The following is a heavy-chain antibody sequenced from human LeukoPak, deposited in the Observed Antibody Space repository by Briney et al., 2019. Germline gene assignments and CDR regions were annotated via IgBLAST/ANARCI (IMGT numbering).Heavy chain of an antibody. CDR3: ARDSSLYYGSGSYPQPFDY. V-gene: IGHV4-38-2*02. D-gene: IGHD3-10*01. J-gene: IGHJ4*02. Sequence: SETLPLTCAVSGYSISSGYYWGWIRQPPGKGLEWIGSIYHSGSTYYNPSLKSRVTMSVDTSKNQFSLKLSSVTAADTAVYYCARDSSLYYGSGSYPQPFDYWGQGTLVTVSS. CDR2: IYHSGST. CDR1: GYSISSGYY.